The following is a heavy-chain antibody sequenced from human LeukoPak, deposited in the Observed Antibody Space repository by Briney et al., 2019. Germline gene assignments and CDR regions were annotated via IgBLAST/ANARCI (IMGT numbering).Heavy chain of an antibody. CDR2: SYSDSNT. CDR1: GFTVSNNY. CDR3: VRKNRDFNAAFDF. V-gene: IGHV3-53*01. Sequence: PGGSLRLSCAASGFTVSNNYMSWVRQAPGKGLEWVSISYSDSNTNYADSVKGRFTISRDTSQNTLSLQMNSLRAEDTAVYYCVRKNRDFNAAFDFWGQGTVVTVSS. D-gene: IGHD1-14*01. J-gene: IGHJ3*01.